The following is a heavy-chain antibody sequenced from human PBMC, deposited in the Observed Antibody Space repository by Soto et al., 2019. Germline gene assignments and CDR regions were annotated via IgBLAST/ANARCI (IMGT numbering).Heavy chain of an antibody. CDR2: IYYSGST. V-gene: IGHV4-39*01. Sequence: PAESLVRTGTISRCSINSCSDYWGWIRQPPGKGLEWIGSIYYSGSTYYNPSLKSRVTISVDTSKNQFSLKLSSVTAADTAVYYCARLSSPEHYWGQGPLVSVSS. CDR3: ARLSSPEHY. J-gene: IGHJ4*02. D-gene: IGHD2-15*01. CDR1: RCSINSCSDY.